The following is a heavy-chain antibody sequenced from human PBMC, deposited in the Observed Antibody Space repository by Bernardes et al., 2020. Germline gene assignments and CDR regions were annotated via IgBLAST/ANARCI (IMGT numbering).Heavy chain of an antibody. CDR3: AHRPYGDENDY. CDR1: GFSLSTSGVG. V-gene: IGHV2-5*02. Sequence: SGTTLLKPTQTLTLTCTFSGFSLSTSGVGVGWIRQPPGKALEWLALIYWDDDKRYSPSLKSRLTITKDTSKNQVVLTMTNMDPVDTATYYCAHRPYGDENDYWGQGTLVTVSS. J-gene: IGHJ4*02. D-gene: IGHD4-17*01. CDR2: IYWDDDK.